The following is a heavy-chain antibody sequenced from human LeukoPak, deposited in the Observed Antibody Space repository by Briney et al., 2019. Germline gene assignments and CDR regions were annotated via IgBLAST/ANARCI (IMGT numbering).Heavy chain of an antibody. Sequence: PSDTLSLTCAVSGGSISSSNWWSWIRQPPGKGLEWIEHIYYSGSTYYNPSLNSRITVSVDTSKNQFSLKLSSVTAADTAVYYCARVTNYYGSGSYRFVDYWGQGTLVTVSS. J-gene: IGHJ4*02. CDR2: IYYSGST. D-gene: IGHD3-10*01. V-gene: IGHV4-30-4*02. CDR1: GGSISSSNW. CDR3: ARVTNYYGSGSYRFVDY.